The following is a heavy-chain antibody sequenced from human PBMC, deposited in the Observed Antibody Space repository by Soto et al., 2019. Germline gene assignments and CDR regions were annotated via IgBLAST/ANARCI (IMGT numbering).Heavy chain of an antibody. V-gene: IGHV4-61*01. CDR1: GASLSRGIYF. CDR3: ARETRSVDSPYHNYGLDD. J-gene: IGHJ6*02. CDR2: RFYRGST. D-gene: IGHD1-26*01. Sequence: PSETRASTWTVSGASLSRGIYFWMLIRQPPGKGLEWIRYRFYRGSTNHNPSLTGRVTFSVDTSKNQFSLRLRSVTAADTAVYYCARETRSVDSPYHNYGLDDWGQGTPVTVSS.